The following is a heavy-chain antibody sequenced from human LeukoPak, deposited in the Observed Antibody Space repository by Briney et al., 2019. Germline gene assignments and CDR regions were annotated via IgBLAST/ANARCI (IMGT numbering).Heavy chain of an antibody. J-gene: IGHJ5*02. CDR3: ARDDPFTVFDP. Sequence: EALVKVSCXASGGTFSSYAISWVRQAPGQGLEWMGRIIPIFGTANYAQKFQGRVTITTDESTSTAYMELSSLRSEDTAVYYCARDDPFTVFDPWGQGTLVTASS. CDR1: GGTFSSYA. V-gene: IGHV1-69*05. CDR2: IIPIFGTA. D-gene: IGHD4-17*01.